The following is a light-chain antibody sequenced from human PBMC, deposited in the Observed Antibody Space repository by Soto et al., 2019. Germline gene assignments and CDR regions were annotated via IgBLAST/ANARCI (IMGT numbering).Light chain of an antibody. CDR1: QSVGSN. CDR3: QQYNNWPPYT. V-gene: IGKV3-15*01. CDR2: AAS. J-gene: IGKJ2*01. Sequence: EIVMTQSPATLSVSPGERATLSCRATQSVGSNLAWYQQRTGQAPRLLIYAASTRATGIPARFSGSGSGTEFTLTISSLQSEDFAVYYCQQYNNWPPYTFGQGTKLEIK.